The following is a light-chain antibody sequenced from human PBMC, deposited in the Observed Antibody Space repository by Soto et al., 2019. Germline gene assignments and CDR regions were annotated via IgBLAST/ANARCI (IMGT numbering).Light chain of an antibody. CDR1: QSINKY. J-gene: IGKJ2*01. V-gene: IGKV1-39*01. CDR2: AAS. CDR3: QQSYRPPYT. Sequence: DIQMTQSPSSLSASVGDRITITCRASQSINKYLNWYLQTPGKAPKLLIYAASRLHSGVPSRITGSRSGTDFTLTISGLQPEDFGSYYCQQSYRPPYTFGRGTKLEIK.